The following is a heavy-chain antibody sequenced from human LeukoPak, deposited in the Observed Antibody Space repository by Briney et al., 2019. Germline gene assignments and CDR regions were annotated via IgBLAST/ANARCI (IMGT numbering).Heavy chain of an antibody. CDR1: GYTFTNYW. V-gene: IGHV5-51*01. Sequence: GESLKISCRGSGYTFTNYWIGWVRQMPGKGLEWMGIIFPGDSDTRYSPSFLGQVTISADKSISTAYLQWSSLKASDTAMYYCARLPGYCSGASCYFDYWGQGTLVTVFS. CDR2: IFPGDSDT. CDR3: ARLPGYCSGASCYFDY. J-gene: IGHJ4*02. D-gene: IGHD2-15*01.